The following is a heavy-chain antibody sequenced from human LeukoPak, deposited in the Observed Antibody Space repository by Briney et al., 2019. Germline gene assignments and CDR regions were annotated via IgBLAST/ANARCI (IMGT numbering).Heavy chain of an antibody. Sequence: SVKVSCKASGGTFSSYAISWVRQAPGQGLEWMGGIIPIFGTANYAQKFQGRVTITADESTSTAYMELSSLRSEDTAVYYCASRGYSPNYYYYGMDVWGQGTTVTVSS. D-gene: IGHD2-15*01. V-gene: IGHV1-69*01. CDR2: IIPIFGTA. CDR3: ASRGYSPNYYYYGMDV. J-gene: IGHJ6*02. CDR1: GGTFSSYA.